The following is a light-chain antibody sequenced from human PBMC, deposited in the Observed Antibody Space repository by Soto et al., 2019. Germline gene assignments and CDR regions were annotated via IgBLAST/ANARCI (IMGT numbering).Light chain of an antibody. J-gene: IGKJ2*01. CDR3: QQYNSYSVNA. Sequence: DIQMTQSPSTLSPSVGDRVSITCRASQSISGWLAWYQQKPGKAPKLLIYDASSLESGVPSRFSGSGSGTEFSLTISRLQPDDFATYYCQQYNSYSVNAFGQGTKLDIK. V-gene: IGKV1-5*01. CDR2: DAS. CDR1: QSISGW.